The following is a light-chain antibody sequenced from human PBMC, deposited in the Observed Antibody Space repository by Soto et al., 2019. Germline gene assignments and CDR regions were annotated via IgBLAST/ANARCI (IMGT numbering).Light chain of an antibody. CDR2: DAS. V-gene: IGKV1-5*01. Sequence: DIQSTQSPSTLSASVGDTVTVTCRASQSVSGWLAWYQQKPGEAPKLLIYDASALPRGVPARFSGSGSGTEFTLIISRLQSEDSAVYYCQQYNSWLWTFGQGTKVDFK. CDR1: QSVSGW. J-gene: IGKJ1*01. CDR3: QQYNSWLWT.